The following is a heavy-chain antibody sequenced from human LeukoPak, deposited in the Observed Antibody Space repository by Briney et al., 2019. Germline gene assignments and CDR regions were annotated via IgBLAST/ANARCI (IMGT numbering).Heavy chain of an antibody. CDR2: IYHSGST. CDR3: ARSMTTVTTGIDY. J-gene: IGHJ4*02. Sequence: SGTLSLTCAVSGGSISSSNWWGWVRQPPGKGLEWIGEIYHSGSTNYNPSLKSRVTISVDKSKNQFSLKLSSVTAADTAVYYCARSMTTVTTGIDYWGQGTLVTVSS. CDR1: GGSISSSNW. D-gene: IGHD4-17*01. V-gene: IGHV4-4*02.